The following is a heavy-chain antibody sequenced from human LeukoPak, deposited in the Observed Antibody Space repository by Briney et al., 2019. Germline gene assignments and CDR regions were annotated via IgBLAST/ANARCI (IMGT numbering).Heavy chain of an antibody. D-gene: IGHD2-21*01. CDR3: ARAYYCGGGGCKLEY. CDR1: GYGFNTYW. J-gene: IGHJ4*02. V-gene: IGHV5-51*01. CDR2: IYPGDSDT. Sequence: GASLQISYQGSGYGFNTYWIAWVRQMPGKGLGWMGIIYPGDSDTRYSPSFQGQITMSADKSINTAYLRWSSLKASDTAMYYCARAYYCGGGGCKLEYWGQGTLVTVSS.